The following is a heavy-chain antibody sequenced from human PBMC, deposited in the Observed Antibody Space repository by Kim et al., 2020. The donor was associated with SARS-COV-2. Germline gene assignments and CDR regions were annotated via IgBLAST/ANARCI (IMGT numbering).Heavy chain of an antibody. J-gene: IGHJ4*02. CDR2: IKSKTDGGTT. V-gene: IGHV3-15*01. CDR1: GFTFSNAW. D-gene: IGHD3-10*01. Sequence: GGSLRLSCAASGFTFSNAWISWVRQAPGKGLEWVGRIKSKTDGGTTDYAAPVKVRFTISRDDSKNTLYLQMNSLKTEDTAVYYCTTASLLWFGELCYWGQGTLVTVSS. CDR3: TTASLLWFGELCY.